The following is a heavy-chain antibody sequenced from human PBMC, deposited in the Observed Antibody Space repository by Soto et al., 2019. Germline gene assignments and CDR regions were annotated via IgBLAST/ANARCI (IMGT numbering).Heavy chain of an antibody. CDR1: GGSISSSNW. Sequence: SETLSLTCAVSGGSISSSNWWSWVRQPPGKGLEWIGEIYHSGSTNYNPSLKSRVTISVDKSKNQFSLKLSSVTAADTAVYYCARDTRIAVADGGFDYWGQGTLVTVSS. V-gene: IGHV4-4*02. D-gene: IGHD6-19*01. CDR3: ARDTRIAVADGGFDY. CDR2: IYHSGST. J-gene: IGHJ4*02.